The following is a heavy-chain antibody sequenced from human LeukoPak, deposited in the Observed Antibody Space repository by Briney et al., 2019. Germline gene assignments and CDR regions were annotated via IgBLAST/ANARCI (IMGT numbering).Heavy chain of an antibody. Sequence: PSETLSLTCTVSGGSISSGSYYWSWIRQPAGKGLEWIGRIYTSGSTNYNPSLKSRVTISVDTSKNQFSLKLSSVTAADTAVYYCARAGKDTAMVAYYYYYMDVWGKGTTVTVSS. CDR3: ARAGKDTAMVAYYYYYMDV. CDR2: IYTSGST. D-gene: IGHD5-18*01. CDR1: GGSISSGSYY. J-gene: IGHJ6*03. V-gene: IGHV4-61*02.